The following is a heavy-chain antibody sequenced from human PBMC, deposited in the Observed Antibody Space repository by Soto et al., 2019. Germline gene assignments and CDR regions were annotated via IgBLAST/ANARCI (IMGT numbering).Heavy chain of an antibody. V-gene: IGHV3-7*05. CDR3: ARVASEVAAAGIYYYYGMDV. CDR2: IKQDGSEK. D-gene: IGHD6-13*01. Sequence: GGSLRLSCAASGFTFSSYWMSWVRQAPGKGLEWVANIKQDGSEKYYVDSVKGRFTISRDNAKNSLYLQMNSLRAEDTAVYYCARVASEVAAAGIYYYYGMDVWGQGTTVTVSS. CDR1: GFTFSSYW. J-gene: IGHJ6*02.